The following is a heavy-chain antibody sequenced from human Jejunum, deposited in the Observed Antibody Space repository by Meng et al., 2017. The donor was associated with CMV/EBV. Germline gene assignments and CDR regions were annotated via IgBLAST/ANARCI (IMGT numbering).Heavy chain of an antibody. D-gene: IGHD4-11*01. V-gene: IGHV3-30*02. CDR3: VKDLFYSFDY. CDR1: GFTFSSSA. Sequence: QVLLGESGGGWVQPGGSLRLSCAASGFTFSSSAMHWVRQFPGKGLEWVSFIAHDRSTKTYTDSVKGRFTISRDDSKNTVYLEMNSLRVEDTAVHYCVKDLFYSFDYWGQGSLVTVSS. J-gene: IGHJ4*02. CDR2: IAHDRSTK.